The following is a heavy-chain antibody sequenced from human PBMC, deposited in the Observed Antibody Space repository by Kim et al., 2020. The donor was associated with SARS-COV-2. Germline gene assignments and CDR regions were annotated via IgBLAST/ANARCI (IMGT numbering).Heavy chain of an antibody. CDR2: ISYDGSNK. V-gene: IGHV3-30*03. Sequence: GGSLRLSCAASGFTFSSYGMHWVRQAPGKGLEWVAVISYDGSNKYYADSVKGRFTISRDNSKNTLYLQMNSLRAEDTAVYYCASPPHTPYYYDSSGYYMAYWGQGTLVTVSS. D-gene: IGHD3-22*01. CDR3: ASPPHTPYYYDSSGYYMAY. J-gene: IGHJ4*02. CDR1: GFTFSSYG.